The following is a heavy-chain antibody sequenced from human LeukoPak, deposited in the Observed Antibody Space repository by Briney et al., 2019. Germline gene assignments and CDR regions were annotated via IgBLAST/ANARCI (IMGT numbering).Heavy chain of an antibody. J-gene: IGHJ4*02. D-gene: IGHD2-2*01. CDR1: GFTFSSYS. CDR2: VSSSSGYR. V-gene: IGHV3-21*04. CDR3: AKGYCSSTSCYEFDY. Sequence: GGSLRLSCAASGFTFSSYSMTWVRQAPGKGLEWVSSVSSSSGYRYYADSVKGRFTISRDNAKNSLYLQMNSLRAEDMALYYCAKGYCSSTSCYEFDYWGQGTLVTVSS.